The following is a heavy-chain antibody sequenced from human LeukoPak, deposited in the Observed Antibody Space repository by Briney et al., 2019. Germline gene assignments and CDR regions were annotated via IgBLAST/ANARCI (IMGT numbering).Heavy chain of an antibody. CDR2: INPNSGGT. V-gene: IGHV1-2*06. CDR3: ARDWDYYYDSSGYLDS. J-gene: IGHJ4*02. CDR1: GYTFTGYY. Sequence: APVKVSCKASGYTFTGYYMHWVRQAPGQGLEWMGRINPNSGGTNYAQKFQGRVTMTRDTSISTAYMELSRLRSDDTAVYYCARDWDYYYDSSGYLDSWGQGTLVTVSS. D-gene: IGHD3-22*01.